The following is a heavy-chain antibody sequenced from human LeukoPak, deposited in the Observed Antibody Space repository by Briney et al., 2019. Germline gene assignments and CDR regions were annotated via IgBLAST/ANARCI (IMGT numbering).Heavy chain of an antibody. CDR1: SGSIASYY. D-gene: IGHD6-19*01. CDR2: ISYTGTT. CDR3: AALSIDPSGWYGHYFDP. J-gene: IGHJ5*02. Sequence: SETLSLTCSFSSGSIASYYWSWVRQRPGKGLEWMGYISYTGTTVYNASLKGRLTLSIDTSKNQFSLNLNSVTAADTAFYYCAALSIDPSGWYGHYFDPCGQGTLVTVS. V-gene: IGHV4-59*04.